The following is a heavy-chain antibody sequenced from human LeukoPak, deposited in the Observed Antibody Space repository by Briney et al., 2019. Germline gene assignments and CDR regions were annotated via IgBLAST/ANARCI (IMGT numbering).Heavy chain of an antibody. CDR1: GYGFTNYW. CDR3: ARRRDCSSTSCYGGVDGFDI. D-gene: IGHD2-2*01. CDR2: IYPGDSDT. Sequence: GESLKISCQGSGYGFTNYWVGWVRQMPGKGLEWMGIIYPGDSDTRYRPSFQGQVTISADKSFSTAYLQWSSLKASDTAMDYCARRRDCSSTSCYGGVDGFDIWGQGTMVTVSS. V-gene: IGHV5-51*01. J-gene: IGHJ3*02.